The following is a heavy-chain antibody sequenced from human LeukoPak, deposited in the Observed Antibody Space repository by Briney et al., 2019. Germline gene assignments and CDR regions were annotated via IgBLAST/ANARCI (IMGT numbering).Heavy chain of an antibody. J-gene: IGHJ4*02. CDR2: IIPIFGTA. CDR1: GGTFSSYA. V-gene: IGHV1-69*13. Sequence: GASVKVSCEASGGTFSSYAISWVRQAPGQGLEWMGGIIPIFGTANYTQKFQGRVTITADESTSTAYMELSSLRSEDTAVYYCARHAPPDNYFDCWGQGTLVTVSS. CDR3: ARHAPPDNYFDC. D-gene: IGHD3-9*01.